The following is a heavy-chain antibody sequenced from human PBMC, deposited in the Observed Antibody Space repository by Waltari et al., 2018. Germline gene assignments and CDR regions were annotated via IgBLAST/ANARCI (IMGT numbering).Heavy chain of an antibody. D-gene: IGHD3-22*01. V-gene: IGHV3-7*01. Sequence: EVPLVESGGGLVQPGGSLRPSCAASGFTLSRYWMGWVRQAPGKGPEWVANIMTDGSEEYYVDSVRGRFTISRDNAKNSLYLQMNSLRPEDTAVYYCARDQWFAFDIWGHGTMVTVSS. CDR3: ARDQWFAFDI. CDR2: IMTDGSEE. CDR1: GFTLSRYW. J-gene: IGHJ3*02.